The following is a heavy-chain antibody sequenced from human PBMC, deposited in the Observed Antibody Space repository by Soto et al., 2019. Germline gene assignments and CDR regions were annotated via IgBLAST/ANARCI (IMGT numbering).Heavy chain of an antibody. Sequence: QITLKESGPPLVKPTQTLTLTCTFSGFSLTTSGVGVGWIRQPPGKALEWLALIYWDDGQRYRSSLKNRLAITKDTSKNQVVLTMTNMDPVDTATYFCAHRSTNTYDHWGQGILVTVSS. CDR2: IYWDDGQ. CDR3: AHRSTNTYDH. CDR1: GFSLTTSGVG. V-gene: IGHV2-5*02. J-gene: IGHJ4*02. D-gene: IGHD2-2*01.